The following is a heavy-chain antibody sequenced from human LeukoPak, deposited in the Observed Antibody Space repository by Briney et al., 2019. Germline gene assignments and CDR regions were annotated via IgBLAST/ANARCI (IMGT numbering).Heavy chain of an antibody. Sequence: ASVKVSCKASGYTFTSYGISWVRQAPGQGLEWMGWISAYNGNTNYAQKLQGRVTMTTDTSTSTAYMELRSLRSDDTAVYYCARDRQRLARSGFDYWGQGTLSPSPQ. J-gene: IGHJ4*02. D-gene: IGHD6-25*01. CDR1: GYTFTSYG. V-gene: IGHV1-18*01. CDR3: ARDRQRLARSGFDY. CDR2: ISAYNGNT.